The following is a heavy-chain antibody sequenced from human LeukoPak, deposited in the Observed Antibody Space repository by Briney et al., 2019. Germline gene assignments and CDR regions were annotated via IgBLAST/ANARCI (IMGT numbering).Heavy chain of an antibody. CDR2: IIGSGNSI. D-gene: IGHD3-16*02. J-gene: IGHJ4*02. Sequence: PGGSLRLSCAASGFTFGTYAMSWVRQAPGKGLEWVSLIIGSGNSIHYADSVKGRFTISRDNFKNTVFLQLNSLRPEDTAVYYCAKHGDNVWGSFRXGLDYWGQGTLVTVSS. CDR3: AKHGDNVWGSFRXGLDY. CDR1: GFTFGTYA. V-gene: IGHV3-23*01.